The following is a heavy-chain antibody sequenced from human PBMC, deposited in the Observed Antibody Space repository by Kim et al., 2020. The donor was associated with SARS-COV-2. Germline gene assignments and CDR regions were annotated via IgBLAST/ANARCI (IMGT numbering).Heavy chain of an antibody. CDR2: ISGSGGST. V-gene: IGHV3-23*01. Sequence: GGSLRLSCAASGFTFSSYAMSWVRQAPGKGLEWVSAISGSGGSTYYADSVKGRFTISRDNSKNTLYLQMNSLRAEDTAVYYCAKDGGLRWDPLRHDYYYYGMDVWGQGTTVTVSS. D-gene: IGHD3-16*01. J-gene: IGHJ6*02. CDR1: GFTFSSYA. CDR3: AKDGGLRWDPLRHDYYYYGMDV.